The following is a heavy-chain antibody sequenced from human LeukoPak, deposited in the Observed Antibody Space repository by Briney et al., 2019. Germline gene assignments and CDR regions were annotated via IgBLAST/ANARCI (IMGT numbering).Heavy chain of an antibody. V-gene: IGHV3-9*01. Sequence: GRSLRLSCAASGFTFDDYAMRWVRHAPGKGLEWVSGISWNSGSIGYADSVKGRFTISRDNAKNSLYLQMNSLRAEDTALYYCAKDNHYDTKSAFDYWGQGTLVTVSS. CDR2: ISWNSGSI. CDR1: GFTFDDYA. J-gene: IGHJ4*02. CDR3: AKDNHYDTKSAFDY. D-gene: IGHD3-22*01.